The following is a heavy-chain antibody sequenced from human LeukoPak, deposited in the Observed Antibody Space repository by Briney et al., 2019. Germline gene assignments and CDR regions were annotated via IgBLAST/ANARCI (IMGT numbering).Heavy chain of an antibody. J-gene: IGHJ5*02. CDR3: ARDGSSGWSAPGSNRNRFDP. Sequence: PGGSLRLSCAASGFTFSSYEMNWVRQAPGKGLEWVSYISSSGSTIYYADSVKGRFTISRDNAKNSLFLQVNSLRAEDTAVYYCARDGSSGWSAPGSNRNRFDPWGQGTLVTVSS. D-gene: IGHD6-19*01. V-gene: IGHV3-48*03. CDR2: ISSSGSTI. CDR1: GFTFSSYE.